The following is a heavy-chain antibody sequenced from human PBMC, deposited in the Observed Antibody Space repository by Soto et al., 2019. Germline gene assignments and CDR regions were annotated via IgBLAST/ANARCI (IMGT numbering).Heavy chain of an antibody. Sequence: PSETLSLTCAVYGGSFSGYYWSWIRQPPGKGLERIGEINHSGSTNYNPSLKSRVTISVDTSKNQFSLKLSSVTAADTAVYYCARRPWVVTPSGYYYYGMDVWGQGTTVTVSS. CDR3: ARRPWVVTPSGYYYYGMDV. D-gene: IGHD2-21*02. J-gene: IGHJ6*02. V-gene: IGHV4-34*01. CDR2: INHSGST. CDR1: GGSFSGYY.